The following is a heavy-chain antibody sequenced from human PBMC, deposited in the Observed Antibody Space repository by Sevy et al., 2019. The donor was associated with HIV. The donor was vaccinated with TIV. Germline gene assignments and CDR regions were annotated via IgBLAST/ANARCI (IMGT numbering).Heavy chain of an antibody. V-gene: IGHV3-21*01. J-gene: IGHJ4*02. D-gene: IGHD3-16*01. CDR3: ARDGGNHFDY. CDR1: GFTFTSYS. Sequence: GGSLRLSCEASGFTFTSYSMNWVRQAPGKGLEWVSSISSYSYISYADSVKGRFTVSRDNAKNSLYLQMSSLRAEDMAVYYCARDGGNHFDYWGQGTLVTVSS. CDR2: ISSYSYI.